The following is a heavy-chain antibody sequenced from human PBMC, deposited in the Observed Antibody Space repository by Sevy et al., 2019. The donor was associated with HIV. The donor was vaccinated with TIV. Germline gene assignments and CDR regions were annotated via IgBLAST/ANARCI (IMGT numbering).Heavy chain of an antibody. Sequence: ASVKFSCKASGYTFTSYGISWVRQAPGQGLEWMGWISAYNGNTNYAQKLQDRVTMTTDTSTSTAYMELRSLRSDDTAVYYCARAHYDFWSAQPECFDYWGQGTLVTVSS. CDR2: ISAYNGNT. D-gene: IGHD3-3*01. CDR3: ARAHYDFWSAQPECFDY. CDR1: GYTFTSYG. J-gene: IGHJ4*02. V-gene: IGHV1-18*01.